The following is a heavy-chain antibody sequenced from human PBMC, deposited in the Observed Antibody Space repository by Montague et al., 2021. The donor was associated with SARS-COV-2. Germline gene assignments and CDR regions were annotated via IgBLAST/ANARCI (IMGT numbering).Heavy chain of an antibody. CDR3: ARGRVGITMILVVVGYSYYFDY. Sequence: SETLSLTCAVYGGSFNDYYWSWIRKPQGKGLEWIGKINLSGRTNNNQSPKSRVTISVETSKNKFPLKLRLMTAADTAVYYCARGRVGITMILVVVGYSYYFDYWGQGTLVTVSS. CDR1: GGSFNDYY. J-gene: IGHJ4*02. D-gene: IGHD3-22*01. CDR2: INLSGRT. V-gene: IGHV4-34*01.